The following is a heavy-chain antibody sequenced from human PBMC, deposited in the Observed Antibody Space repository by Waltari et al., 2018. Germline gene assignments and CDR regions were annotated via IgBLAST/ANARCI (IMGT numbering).Heavy chain of an antibody. V-gene: IGHV1-69*13. D-gene: IGHD1-26*01. Sequence: QVQLVQSGAEVKKPGSSVKVSCKASGGTFSSYAISWVRQAPGQGLEWMGGIIPIFGTANYAQKCQGRVTMTADEATSTAYMELSSLRSEYTAVYYCATRARRGSSRQDPFDIWGQGTMVTVSS. J-gene: IGHJ3*02. CDR3: ATRARRGSSRQDPFDI. CDR2: IIPIFGTA. CDR1: GGTFSSYA.